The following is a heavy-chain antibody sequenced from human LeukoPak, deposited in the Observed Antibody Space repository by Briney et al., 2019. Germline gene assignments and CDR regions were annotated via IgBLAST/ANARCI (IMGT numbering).Heavy chain of an antibody. CDR1: GFTFSSYW. CDR2: IKQDGSEK. V-gene: IGHV3-7*01. D-gene: IGHD3-16*02. CDR3: AGHDYVWGGYRSPLDY. Sequence: GGSLRLSCAASGFTFSSYWMSWVRQAPGKGLEWVANIKQDGSEKYYVDSVKGRFTISRDNAKNSLYLQMNSLRAEDTAVYYCAGHDYVWGGYRSPLDYWGQGILVTVSS. J-gene: IGHJ4*02.